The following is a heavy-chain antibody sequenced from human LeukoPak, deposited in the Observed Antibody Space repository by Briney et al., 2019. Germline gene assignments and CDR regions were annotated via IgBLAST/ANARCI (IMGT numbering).Heavy chain of an antibody. D-gene: IGHD2-2*01. CDR3: ARANFLYCSSSTCLFDY. V-gene: IGHV1-2*02. Sequence: GASVEVSCKASGYTLTDYYMHWVRQAPGQGFEWMGWINPNDGDTNYAQKFQGRVTMTRDTSISTAHMEVSRLRSDDTAVYYCARANFLYCSSSTCLFDYWGQGTLVTVSS. CDR2: INPNDGDT. CDR1: GYTLTDYY. J-gene: IGHJ4*02.